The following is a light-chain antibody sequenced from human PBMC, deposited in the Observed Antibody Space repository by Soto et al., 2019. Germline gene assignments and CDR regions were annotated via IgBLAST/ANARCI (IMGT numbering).Light chain of an antibody. CDR1: SSNIGRNT. J-gene: IGLJ1*01. CDR2: RNN. CDR3: AAWDDSLTDYV. V-gene: IGLV1-44*01. Sequence: QSALTQAPSASETPGQRVTISCSGGSSNIGRNTVNWYQQLPGTAPKLLIYRNNRRPSGVPDRFSGSKSDTSASLAISGLQSEDEADYYCAAWDDSLTDYVFGTGTKLTVL.